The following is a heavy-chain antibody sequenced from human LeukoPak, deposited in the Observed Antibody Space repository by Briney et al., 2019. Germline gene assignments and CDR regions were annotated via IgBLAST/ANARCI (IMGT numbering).Heavy chain of an antibody. CDR1: GFTFSSYA. CDR3: AVGPVDKAMVLDY. D-gene: IGHD5-18*01. V-gene: IGHV3-30-3*01. Sequence: GGSLRLSCAASGFTFSSYAMHGVRQAPGKGLEWVAVISYDGSNKYYADSVKGRFTISRDNSKNTLYLQMNSLRAEDTAVYYCAVGPVDKAMVLDYWGQGTLVTVSS. J-gene: IGHJ4*02. CDR2: ISYDGSNK.